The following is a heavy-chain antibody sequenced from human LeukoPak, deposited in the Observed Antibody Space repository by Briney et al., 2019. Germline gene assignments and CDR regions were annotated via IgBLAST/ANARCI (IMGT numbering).Heavy chain of an antibody. D-gene: IGHD3-10*01. Sequence: PGGSLRLSCAGSGFTFSGYWMTWVRQAPGKGLEWVSAISGSGDSTYYADSVEGRFTISRDNSKNTLYLQMNGLRAEDTAVYSCAKDGYGSGTVAYWYFDLWGRGVLVSVSS. CDR2: ISGSGDST. CDR1: GFTFSGYW. V-gene: IGHV3-23*01. CDR3: AKDGYGSGTVAYWYFDL. J-gene: IGHJ2*01.